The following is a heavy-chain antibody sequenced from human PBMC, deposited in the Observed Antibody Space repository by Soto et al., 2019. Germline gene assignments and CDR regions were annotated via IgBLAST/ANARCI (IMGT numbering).Heavy chain of an antibody. CDR2: IYYSGST. Sequence: SETLSLTCTVSGGSISSGDYYWSWIRQPPGKGLEWIGYIYYSGSTNYNPSLKSRVTISVDTSKNQLSLKLSSVTAADTAVYYCARELGYCSGVSCHQRAFDPWGQGTLVTVSS. CDR3: ARELGYCSGVSCHQRAFDP. D-gene: IGHD2-15*01. J-gene: IGHJ5*02. CDR1: GGSISSGDYY. V-gene: IGHV4-61*08.